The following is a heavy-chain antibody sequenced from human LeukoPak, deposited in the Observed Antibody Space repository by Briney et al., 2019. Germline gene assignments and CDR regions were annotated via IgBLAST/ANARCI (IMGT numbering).Heavy chain of an antibody. CDR1: GFTFSSYS. Sequence: PGGSLGLSCAASGFTFSSYSMNWVRQAPGKGLEWLSYISSSSSTIYYADSVKGRFTISRDNAKNSLYLQMNSLGAEDTAVYYCAREGPIVVVVAATLSAFDIWGQGTMVTVSS. CDR3: AREGPIVVVVAATLSAFDI. CDR2: ISSSSSTI. D-gene: IGHD2-15*01. J-gene: IGHJ3*02. V-gene: IGHV3-48*04.